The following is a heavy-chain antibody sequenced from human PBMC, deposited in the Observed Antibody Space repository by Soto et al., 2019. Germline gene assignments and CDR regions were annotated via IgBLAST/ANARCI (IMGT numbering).Heavy chain of an antibody. D-gene: IGHD2-15*01. Sequence: DVQLLESGGGLVQPGGSLRLSCAASGFTFTTYAMSWVRQAPGKGLEWVSAISGSGDTTLYADSVKGRFTISRDNSKNTLYLQMNSLRVDDTAIYHCAKRTCIGSTCPPGSFDFWGQGTLVTVSS. CDR2: ISGSGDTT. V-gene: IGHV3-23*01. CDR3: AKRTCIGSTCPPGSFDF. CDR1: GFTFTTYA. J-gene: IGHJ4*02.